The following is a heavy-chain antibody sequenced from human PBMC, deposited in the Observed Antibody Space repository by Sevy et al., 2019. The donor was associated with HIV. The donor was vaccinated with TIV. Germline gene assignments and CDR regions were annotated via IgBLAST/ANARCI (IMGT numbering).Heavy chain of an antibody. CDR3: ARDGPGFEYFYDSSGYSGTFDI. D-gene: IGHD3-22*01. V-gene: IGHV3-30-3*01. CDR2: ISYDGSNN. CDR1: GFTFSSYA. Sequence: GGSLRLSCAASGFTFSSYAMHWVRQAPGKGLEWVAVISYDGSNNYYADSVKGRFTISRDNSKNTLYLQMNSLRAEDTAVYYCARDGPGFEYFYDSSGYSGTFDIWGQGTMVTVSS. J-gene: IGHJ3*02.